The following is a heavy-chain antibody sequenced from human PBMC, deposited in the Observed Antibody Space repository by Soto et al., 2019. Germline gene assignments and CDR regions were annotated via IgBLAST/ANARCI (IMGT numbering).Heavy chain of an antibody. Sequence: GGSLRLACAASGFSLSSYWMHWVRQVPGKGLVWVSRIQSDGSSTNYADSVKGRFTTSKDNAKNTLYLQMDSLRVEDTAVYYCAREKAAPGTTFHYWGQGTLVTAPQ. CDR1: GFSLSSYW. CDR3: AREKAAPGTTFHY. J-gene: IGHJ4*02. CDR2: IQSDGSST. D-gene: IGHD6-25*01. V-gene: IGHV3-74*01.